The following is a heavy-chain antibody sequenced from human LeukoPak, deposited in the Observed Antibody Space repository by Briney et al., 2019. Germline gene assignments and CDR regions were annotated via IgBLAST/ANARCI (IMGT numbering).Heavy chain of an antibody. Sequence: SETLSLTCTVSGGSISSSSYYWGWIRQPPGKGLEYIGSILYSGSTYYNPSLMSRVTISGDTSKNQFSLKLSSVTAADTAVYHCARDRPGYSSSWSDAFGIWGQGTMVTVSS. D-gene: IGHD6-13*01. V-gene: IGHV4-39*07. CDR3: ARDRPGYSSSWSDAFGI. J-gene: IGHJ3*02. CDR2: ILYSGST. CDR1: GGSISSSSYY.